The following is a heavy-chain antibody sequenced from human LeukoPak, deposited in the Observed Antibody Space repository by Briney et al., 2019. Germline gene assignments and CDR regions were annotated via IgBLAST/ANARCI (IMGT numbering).Heavy chain of an antibody. CDR2: ISAYNGNT. V-gene: IGHV1-18*01. J-gene: IGHJ6*02. Sequence: ASVKVSCKASGYTFTGYGISWVRQAPGQGLEWMGWISAYNGNTNYAQKLQGRVTMTTDTSTSTAYMELRSLRSDDTAVYYCARDPPVIAAWIYYGMDVWGQGTTVTVSS. CDR3: ARDPPVIAAWIYYGMDV. D-gene: IGHD6-25*01. CDR1: GYTFTGYG.